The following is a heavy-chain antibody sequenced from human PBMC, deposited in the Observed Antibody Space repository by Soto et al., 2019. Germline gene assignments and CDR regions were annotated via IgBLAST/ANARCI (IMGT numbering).Heavy chain of an antibody. Sequence: ASVKVSCKASGYTFTGYYMHWVRQAPGQGLEWMGWINPNSGGTNYAQKFQGWVTMTRDTSISTAYMELSRLRSDDTAVYYCARDQSAEYCSGGSCYNYYYGMDVWGQGTTVTVSS. CDR2: INPNSGGT. CDR1: GYTFTGYY. CDR3: ARDQSAEYCSGGSCYNYYYGMDV. V-gene: IGHV1-2*04. J-gene: IGHJ6*02. D-gene: IGHD2-15*01.